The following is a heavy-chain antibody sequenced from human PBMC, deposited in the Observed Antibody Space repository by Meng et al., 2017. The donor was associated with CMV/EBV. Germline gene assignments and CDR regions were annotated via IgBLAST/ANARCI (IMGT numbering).Heavy chain of an antibody. D-gene: IGHD4-17*01. J-gene: IGHJ6*02. V-gene: IGHV2-70D*14. CDR1: GFSLSTSGMR. CDR3: ARAHTDYYYGMDV. Sequence: SGATLVKPTQTLTLTCTFSGFSLSTSGMRVSWIRQPPGKALEWLARIDWDDDKFYSTSLKTRLTISKDTSNNQVVLTMTNMDPVDTATYYCARAHTDYYYGMDVWGQGTTVTVSS. CDR2: IDWDDDK.